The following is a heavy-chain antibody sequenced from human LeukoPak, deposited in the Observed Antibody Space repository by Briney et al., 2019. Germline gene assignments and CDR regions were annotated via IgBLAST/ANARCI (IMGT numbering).Heavy chain of an antibody. CDR2: ISSSSSTI. J-gene: IGHJ3*02. CDR3: ARDSGYYYDTLDAFDI. CDR1: GFTFSSYS. V-gene: IGHV3-48*04. D-gene: IGHD3-22*01. Sequence: PGGSLRLSCAASGFTFSSYSMNWVRQAPGKGLEWVSYISSSSSTIYYADSVKGRFTISRDNAKNSLYLQMNSLRAEDTAVYYCARDSGYYYDTLDAFDIWGQGTMVTVSS.